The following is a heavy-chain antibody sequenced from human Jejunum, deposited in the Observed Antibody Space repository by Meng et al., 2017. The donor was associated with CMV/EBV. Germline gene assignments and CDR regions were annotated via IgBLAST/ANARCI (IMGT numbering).Heavy chain of an antibody. CDR1: GFTVSSNY. Sequence: EVQLVESGGALTQPGGSPRLSCAASGFTVSSNYMSWVRQAPGKGLEWVSHIYADGSTYYADSVKGRFTISRDNPKNTLYLQMNTLRAEDTAVFYCARTVGYTYGLGNWGQGTLVTVSS. V-gene: IGHV3-53*01. CDR2: IYADGST. J-gene: IGHJ4*02. D-gene: IGHD5-18*01. CDR3: ARTVGYTYGLGN.